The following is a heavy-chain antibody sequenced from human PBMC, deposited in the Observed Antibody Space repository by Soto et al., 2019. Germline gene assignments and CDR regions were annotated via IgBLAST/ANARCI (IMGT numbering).Heavy chain of an antibody. Sequence: SETLSLTCTVSGGSISSYYWSWIRQPPGKGLEWIGYIYYSGSTNYNPSLKSRVTISVDTSKNQFSLKLSSVTAADTAVYYCARRGGYSMVFDYWGQGTLVT. J-gene: IGHJ4*02. V-gene: IGHV4-59*08. CDR3: ARRGGYSMVFDY. D-gene: IGHD5-12*01. CDR2: IYYSGST. CDR1: GGSISSYY.